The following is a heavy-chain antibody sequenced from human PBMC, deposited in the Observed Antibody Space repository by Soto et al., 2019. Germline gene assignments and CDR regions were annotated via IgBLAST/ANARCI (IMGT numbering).Heavy chain of an antibody. CDR2: INHNSGGT. CDR3: ARDPTEPDSSSSVDWFDX. D-gene: IGHD6-13*01. V-gene: IGHV1-2*02. CDR1: GYTFTGYY. J-gene: IGHJ5*02. Sequence: ASLKVSCNASGYTFTGYYMHWVRQAPGQGLEWMGCINHNSGGTNYAQKFQGRVTMTRDTSISTAYMELSRLRSDDTAVYYCARDPTEPDSSSSVDWFDXWGQGTLVTVSX.